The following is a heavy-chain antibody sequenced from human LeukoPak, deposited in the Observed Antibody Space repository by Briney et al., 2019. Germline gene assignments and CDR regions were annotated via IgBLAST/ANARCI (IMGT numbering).Heavy chain of an antibody. CDR3: VRRARDSSGHWYFDL. D-gene: IGHD5-18*01. V-gene: IGHV3-72*01. CDR2: IRNKAVSYTT. J-gene: IGHJ2*01. CDR1: GFTFSDHY. Sequence: GGSLRLSCAASGFTFSDHYMDWVRQAPGKGLEWVSRIRNKAVSYTTEYAASVKGRFTISRDESKNSLYLQMNSLKTEDTAVYYCVRRARDSSGHWYFDLWGRGTLVSDSS.